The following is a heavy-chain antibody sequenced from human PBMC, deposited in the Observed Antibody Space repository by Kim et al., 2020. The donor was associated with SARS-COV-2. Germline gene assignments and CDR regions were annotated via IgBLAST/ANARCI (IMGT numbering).Heavy chain of an antibody. D-gene: IGHD2-21*01. CDR3: ARDRAYGSYDY. V-gene: IGHV7-4-1*02. CDR2: INTVTANP. Sequence: ASVKVSCKASGYTFTGPSINWMRQAPGQGLGWLGWINTVTANPTYAQGFTGRFVFSLDTSVTTAYLQISSLKSEDTAVYYCARDRAYGSYDYWGQGTLVTVSS. J-gene: IGHJ4*02. CDR1: GYTFTGPS.